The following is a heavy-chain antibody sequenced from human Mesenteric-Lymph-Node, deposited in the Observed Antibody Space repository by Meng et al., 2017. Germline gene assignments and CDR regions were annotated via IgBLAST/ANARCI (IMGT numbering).Heavy chain of an antibody. J-gene: IGHJ4*02. D-gene: IGHD3-22*01. CDR2: IYYSGTT. CDR1: RASISSSSYY. CDR3: ARDSNGYYDFDY. Sequence: QLQLQEWGPGLVKPSETLSLTCTVSRASISSSSYYWVWIRRPPGQGLVWIGSIYYSGTTYYNPSLKSRITISVDTSKIQFSLKLSSVTAADTALYYSARDSNGYYDFDYWGQGTLVTVSS. V-gene: IGHV4-39*02.